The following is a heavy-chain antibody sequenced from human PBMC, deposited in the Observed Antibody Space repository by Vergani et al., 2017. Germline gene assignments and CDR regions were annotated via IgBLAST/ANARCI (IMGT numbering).Heavy chain of an antibody. Sequence: QVQVVQSGAEVMKSGASAKVSCKTSGYTFSNYYMHWVRQAPGQGLEWMGIINPSGGHTNYAQKFQGRVTMTRDTSTSTVYMELSSLRSEDTAIYYCARGDYGILTGYRYWGQGTLVTVSA. CDR2: INPSGGHT. J-gene: IGHJ4*02. V-gene: IGHV1-46*03. CDR3: ARGDYGILTGYRY. CDR1: GYTFSNYY. D-gene: IGHD3-9*01.